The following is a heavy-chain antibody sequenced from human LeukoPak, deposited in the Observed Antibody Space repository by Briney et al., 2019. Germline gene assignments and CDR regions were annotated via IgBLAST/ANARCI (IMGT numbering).Heavy chain of an antibody. Sequence: SETLSLTCAVDGGSFSGYYWSWIRQPPGKGLEWIGEINHSGSTNYNPSLKRRVTISVDTSKNQFSLKLSSVTAADTAVYYCARAEPNYYESSGQQYFQHWGQGTLVTVSS. J-gene: IGHJ1*01. V-gene: IGHV4-34*01. D-gene: IGHD3-22*01. CDR2: INHSGST. CDR3: ARAEPNYYESSGQQYFQH. CDR1: GGSFSGYY.